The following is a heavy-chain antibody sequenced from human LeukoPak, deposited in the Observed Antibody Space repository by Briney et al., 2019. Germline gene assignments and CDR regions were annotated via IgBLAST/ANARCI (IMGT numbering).Heavy chain of an antibody. J-gene: IGHJ4*02. CDR1: GFTFSSYA. CDR2: ISGSGGGT. V-gene: IGHV3-23*01. D-gene: IGHD1-26*01. Sequence: GGSLRLSCAASGFTFSSYAMSWVRQAPEKGLEWVGTISGSGGGTYYADSVKGRFTISRDDSKNTLYLQMNSLRAEDTAVYYCAKDLGRYRNNYFDYWGQGTLVTVSS. CDR3: AKDLGRYRNNYFDY.